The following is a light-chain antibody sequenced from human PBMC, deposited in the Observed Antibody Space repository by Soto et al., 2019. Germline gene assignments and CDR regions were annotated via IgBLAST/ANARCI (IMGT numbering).Light chain of an antibody. CDR2: EVS. CDR3: SSYTSSSIDYV. V-gene: IGLV2-14*01. Sequence: QSALTQPASVSGSTGQSITISCTGTSSDVGGYNYVSWYQQHPGKAPKLMIYEVSNRPSGVSNCFSGSKSGNTASLTISGLQAEDEADYYCSSYTSSSIDYVFGTGTKVTVL. J-gene: IGLJ1*01. CDR1: SSDVGGYNY.